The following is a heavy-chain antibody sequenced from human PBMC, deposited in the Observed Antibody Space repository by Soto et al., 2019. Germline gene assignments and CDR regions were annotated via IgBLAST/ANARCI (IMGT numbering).Heavy chain of an antibody. V-gene: IGHV3-23*01. CDR3: AKATATSGGAFEI. CDR1: GFICSSYD. D-gene: IGHD1-26*01. CDR2: ILVGGST. Sequence: GGSLRLSCAVSGFICSSYDMSWVRQAPGKGLEWVSTILVGGSTHYEDSVKGRFTISRDTSKNTVYLQMSSLTAGDTAFYYCAKATATSGGAFEIYGQGTMVTVSS. J-gene: IGHJ3*02.